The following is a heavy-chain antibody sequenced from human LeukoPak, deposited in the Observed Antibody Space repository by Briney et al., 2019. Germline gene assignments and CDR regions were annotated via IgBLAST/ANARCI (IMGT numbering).Heavy chain of an antibody. CDR3: AYTYYYDSSGYSDYYYYGMDV. Sequence: SQTLSLTCAISGDSVSSNSAAWNWIRQSPSRGLEWLGRTYYRSKWYNDYAVSVKSRITINPDTSKNQFSLQLNSVTPEDTAVYYCAYTYYYDSSGYSDYYYYGMDVWGQETTVTVSS. V-gene: IGHV6-1*01. D-gene: IGHD3-22*01. J-gene: IGHJ6*02. CDR1: GDSVSSNSAA. CDR2: TYYRSKWYN.